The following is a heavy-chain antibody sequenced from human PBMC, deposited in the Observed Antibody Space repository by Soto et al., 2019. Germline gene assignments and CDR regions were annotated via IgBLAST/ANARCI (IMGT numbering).Heavy chain of an antibody. D-gene: IGHD3-22*01. CDR3: AKDLRGYYSHPGDY. CDR2: ISWNSGSI. V-gene: IGHV3-9*01. Sequence: GGSLRLSCAASGFTFDDYAMHWVRQAPGKGLEWVSGISWNSGSIGYADSVKGRFTISRDNAKNSLYLQMNSLRAEDTALYYCAKDLRGYYSHPGDYWGQGTLVTV. CDR1: GFTFDDYA. J-gene: IGHJ4*02.